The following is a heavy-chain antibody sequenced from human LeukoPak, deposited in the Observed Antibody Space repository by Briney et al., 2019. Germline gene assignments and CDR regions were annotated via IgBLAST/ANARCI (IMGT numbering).Heavy chain of an antibody. CDR3: ANDYRSGSFHDF. Sequence: PGGSLRLSCAASGFAFSSYAMSWVRQPPGKVLEWVSVINRRDDYPYYADSVKGRFTISRDNSKNTLYLQMNTLRAEDTAVYYCANDYRSGSFHDFWGQGTLVTVSA. CDR1: GFAFSSYA. D-gene: IGHD3-10*01. V-gene: IGHV3-23*01. J-gene: IGHJ4*02. CDR2: INRRDDYP.